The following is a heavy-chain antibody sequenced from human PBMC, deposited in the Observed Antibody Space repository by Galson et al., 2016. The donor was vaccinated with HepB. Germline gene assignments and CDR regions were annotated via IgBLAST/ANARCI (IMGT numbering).Heavy chain of an antibody. CDR1: GFTFSSYW. V-gene: IGHV3-7*03. J-gene: IGHJ4*02. CDR3: ARGANRGRPFDY. CDR2: VKRDGSER. D-gene: IGHD3-10*01. Sequence: SLRLSCAASGFTFSSYWMSWVRQAPGKGLEWVANVKRDGSERYSVDSAKGRFTISRDNAKNSLFLQMNSLRVEDTAVYYCARGANRGRPFDYWGQGTLVTVSS.